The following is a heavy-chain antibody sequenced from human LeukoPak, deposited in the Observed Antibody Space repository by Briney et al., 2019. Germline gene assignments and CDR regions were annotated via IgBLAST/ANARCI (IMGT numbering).Heavy chain of an antibody. D-gene: IGHD4-23*01. CDR2: IIPIFGTA. Sequence: ASVKVSCKASGGTFSSYAISWVRQAPGQGLEWMGGIIPIFGTANYAQKFQGRVTITADEYTSTAYMELSSLRSEDTAVYYCAREPVPNGGNYYFDYWGQGTLVTVSS. J-gene: IGHJ4*02. CDR1: GGTFSSYA. V-gene: IGHV1-69*13. CDR3: AREPVPNGGNYYFDY.